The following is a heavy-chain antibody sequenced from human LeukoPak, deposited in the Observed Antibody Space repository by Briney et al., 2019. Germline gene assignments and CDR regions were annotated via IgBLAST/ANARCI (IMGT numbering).Heavy chain of an antibody. D-gene: IGHD6-19*01. Sequence: PSETLSLTCAVYGGSFSGYHWSWLRQPPGKGLEWLGEITHSGNTNYNPSLKSRVTMSVDTSKNQFSLRLRSVTAADTAVYYCALSDTAAVADDFWGQGTLVTVSS. CDR1: GGSFSGYH. CDR2: ITHSGNT. J-gene: IGHJ4*02. V-gene: IGHV4-34*01. CDR3: ALSDTAAVADDF.